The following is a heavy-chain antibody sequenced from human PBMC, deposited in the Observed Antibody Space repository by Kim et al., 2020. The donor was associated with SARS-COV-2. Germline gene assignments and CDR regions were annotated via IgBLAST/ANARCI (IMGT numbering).Heavy chain of an antibody. Sequence: SETLSLTCTVSGGSISSSSYYWGWIRQPPGKGLEWIGSIYYSGSTYYNPSLKSRVTISVDTSKNQFSLKLSSVTAADTAVYYCARDGPYYYDSRGTDWGQGTLVTVSS. J-gene: IGHJ4*02. D-gene: IGHD3-22*01. CDR2: IYYSGST. CDR1: GGSISSSSYY. V-gene: IGHV4-39*07. CDR3: ARDGPYYYDSRGTD.